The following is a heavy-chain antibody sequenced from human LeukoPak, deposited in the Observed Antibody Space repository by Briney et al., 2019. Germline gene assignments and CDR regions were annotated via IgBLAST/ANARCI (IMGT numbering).Heavy chain of an antibody. CDR2: MNPNSGNT. J-gene: IGHJ5*02. Sequence: WASVKVSCKASGYTFTSYDINWVRQATGQGLECMGWMNPNSGNTGYAQKFQGRVTMTRNTSISTAYMELSSLRSEDTAVYYCARAKGRAVGRNWFDPWGQGTLVTVSS. CDR3: ARAKGRAVGRNWFDP. V-gene: IGHV1-8*01. D-gene: IGHD6-19*01. CDR1: GYTFTSYD.